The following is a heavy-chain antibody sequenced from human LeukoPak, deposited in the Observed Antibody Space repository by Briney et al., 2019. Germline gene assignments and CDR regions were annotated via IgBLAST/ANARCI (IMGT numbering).Heavy chain of an antibody. J-gene: IGHJ6*03. CDR2: IIPIFGSA. V-gene: IGHV1-69*05. CDR1: GDTFNSYG. CDR3: ARVGRSRGSLPNSYYYMDV. D-gene: IGHD2-15*01. Sequence: SVKVSCKASGDTFNSYGISWVRQAPGQGLEWMGGIIPIFGSANYAQKLQGRVTITTDQSTSTAYVELSSLSSEDTAVYYCARVGRSRGSLPNSYYYMDVWGKGTTVTVSS.